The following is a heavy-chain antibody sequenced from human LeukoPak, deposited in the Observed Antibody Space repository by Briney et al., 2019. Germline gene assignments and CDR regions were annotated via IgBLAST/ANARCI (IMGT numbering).Heavy chain of an antibody. D-gene: IGHD5-24*01. V-gene: IGHV1-46*01. Sequence: ASVKVSCKASGYTYSFTGYYMHWVRQAPGQGLEWVGIINPSGGSTTYAQKFQGRVTMTRDTSTNTVYMELSSLRSEDTAVYYCARSLQSNWFDPWGQGTLVTVSS. CDR2: INPSGGST. CDR3: ARSLQSNWFDP. J-gene: IGHJ5*02. CDR1: GYTYSFTGYY.